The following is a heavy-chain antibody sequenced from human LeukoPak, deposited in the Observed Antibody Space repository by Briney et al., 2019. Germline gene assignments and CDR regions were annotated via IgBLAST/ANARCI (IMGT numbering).Heavy chain of an antibody. CDR2: INHSGST. V-gene: IGHV4-34*01. J-gene: IGHJ4*02. CDR1: GGSFSGYY. CDR3: ARQPRLIGYCSSTSCSGVIGIDY. Sequence: PSETLSLTCAVYGGSFSGYYWSWIRQPPGKGLEWIGEINHSGSTNYNPSLKSRVTISLDTSKNQFSLNLSSVTAADTAVYYCARQPRLIGYCSSTSCSGVIGIDYWGQGTLVTVSS. D-gene: IGHD2-2*01.